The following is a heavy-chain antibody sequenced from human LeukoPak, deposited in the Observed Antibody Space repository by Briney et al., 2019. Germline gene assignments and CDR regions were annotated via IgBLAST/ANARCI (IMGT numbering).Heavy chain of an antibody. CDR2: IYYSGST. D-gene: IGHD3-10*01. J-gene: IGHJ6*03. V-gene: IGHV4-59*11. CDR3: ARIYYGSGSRGYYYYYMDV. CDR1: GGSISSHY. Sequence: SESLSLTCTVSGGSISSHYWSWIRQPPGKGLECSGYIYYSGSTNYNPSLKSRVTISVDTSKNQFSLKLSSVTAADTAVYYCARIYYGSGSRGYYYYYMDVWGKGTTVTVSS.